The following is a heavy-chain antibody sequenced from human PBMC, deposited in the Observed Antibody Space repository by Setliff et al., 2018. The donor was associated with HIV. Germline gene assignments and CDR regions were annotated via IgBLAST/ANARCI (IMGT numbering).Heavy chain of an antibody. D-gene: IGHD1-26*01. V-gene: IGHV3-30*04. Sequence: GGSLRLSCAASGFTFSSYAMHWVRQAPGKGLEWVAVISYDGSNKYYADSVKGRFTISRDNSKNTLYLQINSLRTEDTAVYYCARDSPPMELGYADYWGQGTLVTVSS. J-gene: IGHJ4*02. CDR1: GFTFSSYA. CDR2: ISYDGSNK. CDR3: ARDSPPMELGYADY.